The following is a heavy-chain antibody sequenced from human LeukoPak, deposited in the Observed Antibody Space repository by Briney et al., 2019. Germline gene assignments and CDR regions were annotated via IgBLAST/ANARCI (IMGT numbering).Heavy chain of an antibody. CDR1: GGSISSGGYH. Sequence: SQTLSLTCIVSGGSISSGGYHWSWIRQYPGKGLEWIGYIYYSGSTYYNPSLKSRVTISVDTSKNQFSLKLSSVTAADTAVYYCARLGYCSSTSCPDYWGQGTLVTVSS. D-gene: IGHD2-2*01. V-gene: IGHV4-31*03. CDR3: ARLGYCSSTSCPDY. CDR2: IYYSGST. J-gene: IGHJ4*02.